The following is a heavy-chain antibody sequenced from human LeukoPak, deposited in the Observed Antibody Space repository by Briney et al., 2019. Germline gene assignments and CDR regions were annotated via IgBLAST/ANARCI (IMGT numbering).Heavy chain of an antibody. D-gene: IGHD6-19*01. J-gene: IGHJ1*01. CDR3: ARQYSSGWYKGYFQY. CDR1: GGSLSGYY. V-gene: IGHV4-34*01. CDR2: INHSGST. Sequence: NPSETLSLTCGVNGGSLSGYYWSWIRQPPGKGLEWIGEINHSGSTNYNPSLKSRVTISVDTSKNQFSLKLSSVTAADTAVYYCARQYSSGWYKGYFQYWGQGTLVTVSS.